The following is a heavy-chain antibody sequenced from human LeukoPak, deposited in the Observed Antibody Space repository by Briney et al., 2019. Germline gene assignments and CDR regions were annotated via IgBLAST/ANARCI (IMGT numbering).Heavy chain of an antibody. CDR1: GFTFSSYA. J-gene: IGHJ1*01. V-gene: IGHV3-23*01. CDR3: AKEIYGDSTGGRFQH. CDR2: ISGSGVGT. Sequence: PGGSLRLSCAASGFTFSSYAMSWVRQAPGKGLEWVSVISGSGVGTYYADSVKGRFTISRDNSKNTRYLQMNSLRAEDTAVYYCAKEIYGDSTGGRFQHWGQGTLVTVSS. D-gene: IGHD4-17*01.